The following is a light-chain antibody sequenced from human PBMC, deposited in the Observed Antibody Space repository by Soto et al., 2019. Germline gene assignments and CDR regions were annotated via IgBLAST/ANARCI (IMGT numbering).Light chain of an antibody. V-gene: IGKV2-28*01. CDR3: IQSLQTPPFT. Sequence: SVMTQSPLSLPVSPGEPASISCRSSQSLLHSNGYNYLDWYLQKPGQSPQLLIYLASKRASGVPDRVSGRGSGKDFTLKISRVEAEDVGIYYCIQSLQTPPFTFGPGTKVEIK. J-gene: IGKJ3*01. CDR2: LAS. CDR1: QSLLHSNGYNY.